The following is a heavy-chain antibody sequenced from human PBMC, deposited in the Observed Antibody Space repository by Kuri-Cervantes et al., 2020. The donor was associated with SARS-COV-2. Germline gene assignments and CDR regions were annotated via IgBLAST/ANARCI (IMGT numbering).Heavy chain of an antibody. CDR3: ARSFTVTDPFDP. J-gene: IGHJ5*02. CDR2: ISSSSSYM. CDR1: GFTFNSYS. Sequence: GESLKISCAASGFTFNSYSMNWVRQAPGKGLEWVSSISSSSSYMYYADSVKGRFTISRDNAKNSLYLQMNSLRAEDTAVYYCARSFTVTDPFDPWGQGTLVTVSS. V-gene: IGHV3-21*01. D-gene: IGHD4-11*01.